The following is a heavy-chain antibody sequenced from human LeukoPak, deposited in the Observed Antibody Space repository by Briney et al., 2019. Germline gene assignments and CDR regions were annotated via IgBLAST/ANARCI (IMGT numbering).Heavy chain of an antibody. J-gene: IGHJ6*03. V-gene: IGHV3-43*02. CDR1: GFTFDDYA. Sequence: GGSLRLSCAASGFTFDDYAMHWVRQAAGKGLEWVSLISGDGGSTYYADSVKGRFTISRDNSKNSLYLQMNSLRTEDTALYYCAKDSSGYSTRWYYYYYMDVWGKGTTVTVSS. CDR3: AKDSSGYSTRWYYYYYMDV. D-gene: IGHD3-22*01. CDR2: ISGDGGST.